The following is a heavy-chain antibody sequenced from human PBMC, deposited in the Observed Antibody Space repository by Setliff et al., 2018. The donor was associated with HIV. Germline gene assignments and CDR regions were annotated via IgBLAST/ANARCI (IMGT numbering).Heavy chain of an antibody. D-gene: IGHD1-1*01. J-gene: IGHJ4*02. CDR3: ARAGRYTTFWGFDY. CDR1: GASISTYY. V-gene: IGHV4-59*01. CDR2: IYYTGTT. Sequence: PSETLSLTCVVSGASISTYYWSWVRQSSGESLEWIGNIYYTGTTNYNPSLKSRVTISVDTSKNQFSLTLRTVTAADTAVYYCARAGRYTTFWGFDYWGQGALVTVSS.